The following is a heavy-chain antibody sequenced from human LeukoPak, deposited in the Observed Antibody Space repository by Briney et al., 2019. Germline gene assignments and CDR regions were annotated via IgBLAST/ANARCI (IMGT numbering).Heavy chain of an antibody. CDR1: GFTFSSYE. CDR2: ISSSGSTI. J-gene: IGHJ6*04. D-gene: IGHD6-19*01. Sequence: TGGSLRLSCAASGFTFSSYEMNWVRQAPGKGLEWVSYISSSGSTIYYADSVKGRFTISRDNAKNSLYLQMNSLRAEDTAVYYCARARPPIAVAGPSLLDVWGKGTTVTVSS. CDR3: ARARPPIAVAGPSLLDV. V-gene: IGHV3-48*03.